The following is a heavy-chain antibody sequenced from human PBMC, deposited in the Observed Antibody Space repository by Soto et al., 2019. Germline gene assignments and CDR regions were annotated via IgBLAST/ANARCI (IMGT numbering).Heavy chain of an antibody. J-gene: IGHJ6*02. CDR2: ISYDGSNK. V-gene: IGHV3-30*18. CDR1: GFTFSSYG. Sequence: QVQLVESGGGVVQPGRSLRLSCAASGFTFSSYGMHWVRQAPGKGLEWVAVISYDGSNKYYADSVKGRFTISRENSKNTLYLQMNSLRAEDTAVYYCAKSDGGKGNYAYYGMDVWGQGTTVTVSS. CDR3: AKSDGGKGNYAYYGMDV. D-gene: IGHD2-15*01.